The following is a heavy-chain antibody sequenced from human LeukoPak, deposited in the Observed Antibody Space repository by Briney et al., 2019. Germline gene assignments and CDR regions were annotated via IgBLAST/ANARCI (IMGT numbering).Heavy chain of an antibody. CDR1: GYTFTDNY. CDR3: ARDKDFDYMDV. D-gene: IGHD3-3*01. J-gene: IGHJ6*03. V-gene: IGHV1-2*02. CDR2: INPNSGGA. Sequence: ASVTVSCKASGYTFTDNYVHWVRQAPGQGIEYMGWINPNSGGAKYAKNFQGRVTITRDTSIRTVYMELSPLHSDHTAVYYCARDKDFDYMDVWGKGTTVTVSS.